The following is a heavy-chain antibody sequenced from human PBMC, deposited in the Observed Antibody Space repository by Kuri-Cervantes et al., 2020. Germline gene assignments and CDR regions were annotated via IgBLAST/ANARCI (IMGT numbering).Heavy chain of an antibody. CDR3: ARRVWGKMATIKGWFDP. D-gene: IGHD5-24*01. CDR1: GGSISSSSYY. V-gene: IGHV4-39*07. CDR2: IYYSGST. J-gene: IGHJ5*02. Sequence: SETLSLTCTVSGGSISSSSYYWGWIRQPPGKGLEWIGSIYYSGSTYYNPSLKSRVTISVDTSKNQFSLKLSSVTAADTAVYYCARRVWGKMATIKGWFDPWGQGTLVTVSS.